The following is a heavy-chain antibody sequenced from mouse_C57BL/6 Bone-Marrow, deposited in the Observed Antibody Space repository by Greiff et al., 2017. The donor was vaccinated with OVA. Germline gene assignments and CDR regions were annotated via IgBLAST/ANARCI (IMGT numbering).Heavy chain of an antibody. CDR2: ISRGGSYT. CDR3: ARHEGYDYVRFAY. CDR1: GFTFSSYG. J-gene: IGHJ3*01. V-gene: IGHV5-6*01. Sequence: EVKLMESGGDLVKPGGSLKLSCAASGFTFSSYGMSWVRQTPDKRLEWVATISRGGSYTYYPDSVKGRFTISRDNAKNTLYLQMSSLKSEDTAMYYCARHEGYDYVRFAYWGQGTLVTVSA. D-gene: IGHD2-4*01.